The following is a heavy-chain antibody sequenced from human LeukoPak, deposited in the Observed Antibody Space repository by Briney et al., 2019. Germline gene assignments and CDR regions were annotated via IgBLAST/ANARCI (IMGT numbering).Heavy chain of an antibody. D-gene: IGHD5/OR15-5a*01. V-gene: IGHV5-51*01. Sequence: GESLKISCKASGYSFTNYWIAWVRQKPGKGLEWMGIMHPGESEINYSPSFEGQVTISADTSISTAYLEWYSLKASDSAIYFCAKTIASLGSGARYFDPWGQGTMITVSS. CDR2: MHPGESEI. J-gene: IGHJ5*02. CDR3: AKTIASLGSGARYFDP. CDR1: GYSFTNYW.